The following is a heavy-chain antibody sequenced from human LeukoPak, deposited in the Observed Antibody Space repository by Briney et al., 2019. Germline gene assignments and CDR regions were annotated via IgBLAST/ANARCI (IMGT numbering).Heavy chain of an antibody. CDR3: ARSYSSVWYYRDYFDY. CDR2: INSDGSST. V-gene: IGHV3-74*01. D-gene: IGHD6-19*01. J-gene: IGHJ4*02. CDR1: GFTFSSYW. Sequence: GSLRLSCAASGFTFSSYWMRWVRQAPGKGLVWVSRINSDGSSTSYADSVKGRFTISRDNAKNTLYLQMNSLRAEDTAVYYCARSYSSVWYYRDYFDYWGQGTLVTVSS.